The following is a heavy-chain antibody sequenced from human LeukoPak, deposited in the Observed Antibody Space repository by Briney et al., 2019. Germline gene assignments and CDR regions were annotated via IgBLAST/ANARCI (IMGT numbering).Heavy chain of an antibody. Sequence: SETLSLTCTVSGGSISSYYWSWIRQPPGKGLEWIGYIYYSGSTNYNPSLKSRVTISVDTSKNQFSLKLSSVTAADTAVYYCARVVIIPAATNWFDPWGRGTLVTVSS. CDR1: GGSISSYY. D-gene: IGHD2-2*01. J-gene: IGHJ5*02. CDR2: IYYSGST. CDR3: ARVVIIPAATNWFDP. V-gene: IGHV4-59*01.